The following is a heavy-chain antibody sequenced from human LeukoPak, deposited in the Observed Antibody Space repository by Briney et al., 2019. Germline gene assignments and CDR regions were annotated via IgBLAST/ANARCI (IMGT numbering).Heavy chain of an antibody. CDR1: GYTFTSYG. V-gene: IGHV1-18*01. D-gene: IGHD3-3*01. CDR2: ISAYNGNT. Sequence: ASVKVSCKASGYTFTSYGISWVRQAPGQGLEWMGWISAYNGNTNYAQKLQGRATMTTDTSTSTAYMELRSLRSDDTAVYYCARDRGFLEWLLPNNWFDPWGQGTLVTVSS. J-gene: IGHJ5*02. CDR3: ARDRGFLEWLLPNNWFDP.